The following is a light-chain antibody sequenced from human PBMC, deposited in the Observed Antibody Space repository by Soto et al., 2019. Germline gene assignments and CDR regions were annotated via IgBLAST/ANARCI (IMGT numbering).Light chain of an antibody. Sequence: QSALTQPASVSGSPGQSITISCTGTSSDVGGYNYVSWYQHHPGKAPKLIIYDVSNRPSGVSNRFSGSKSGNTASLTISGLQAEDEADYCCSSYTGIIPPVVFGSGTQLTVL. V-gene: IGLV2-14*03. CDR1: SSDVGGYNY. CDR2: DVS. J-gene: IGLJ2*01. CDR3: SSYTGIIPPVV.